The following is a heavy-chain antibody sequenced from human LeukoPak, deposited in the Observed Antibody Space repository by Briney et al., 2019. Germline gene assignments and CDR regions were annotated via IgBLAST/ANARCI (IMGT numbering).Heavy chain of an antibody. V-gene: IGHV3-23*01. Sequence: GGSLRLSCAASGFTFSSYAMSWVRQAPGKGLEWVSAISGSGGSTYYADSVKGRFTISRDNSKNTLYPQMNSLRAEDTAVYYCAKDPLSSGYYYVDFDYWGQGTLVTVSS. CDR2: ISGSGGST. D-gene: IGHD3-22*01. CDR3: AKDPLSSGYYYVDFDY. CDR1: GFTFSSYA. J-gene: IGHJ4*02.